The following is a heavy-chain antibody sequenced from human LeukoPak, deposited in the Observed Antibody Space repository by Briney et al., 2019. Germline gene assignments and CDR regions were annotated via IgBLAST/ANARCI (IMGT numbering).Heavy chain of an antibody. J-gene: IGHJ4*02. CDR2: ISGSGGRT. D-gene: IGHD3-10*01. Sequence: GKGLEWGSAISGSGGRTYHADSVKRRFTISRDNSKNTLYLQMNSLRAEDTAVYYCVRDDGFYWGQGTLVTVSS. V-gene: IGHV3-23*01. CDR3: VRDDGFY.